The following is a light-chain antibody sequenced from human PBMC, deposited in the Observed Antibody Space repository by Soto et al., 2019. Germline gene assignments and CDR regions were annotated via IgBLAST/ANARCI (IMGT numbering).Light chain of an antibody. J-gene: IGLJ1*01. Sequence: QSALTQPASAAGSPGQSVTISCTGTRNDVGGYNFVSWYQQHPGKAPKLLIYEVTQRPSGVPDRFSASKSGNTASLTVSGLQAEDEADYYCSSYAGSNMGVFGTGTKVTVL. CDR3: SSYAGSNMGV. CDR2: EVT. CDR1: RNDVGGYNF. V-gene: IGLV2-8*01.